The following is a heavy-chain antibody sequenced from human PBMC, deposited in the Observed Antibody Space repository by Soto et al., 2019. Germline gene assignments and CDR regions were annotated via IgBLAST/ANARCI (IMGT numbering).Heavy chain of an antibody. CDR1: GGTFSSYA. D-gene: IGHD6-6*01. CDR3: ARQMEDIAARRLRYYYGMDV. CDR2: IIPIFGTA. J-gene: IGHJ6*02. V-gene: IGHV1-69*01. Sequence: QVQLVQSGAEVKKPGSSVKVSCKASGGTFSSYAISWVRQAPGQGLEWMGGIIPIFGTANYAQKFQGRVTITADESTSTAYMDRSSLRSEDTAVYYCARQMEDIAARRLRYYYGMDVWGQGTTVTVSS.